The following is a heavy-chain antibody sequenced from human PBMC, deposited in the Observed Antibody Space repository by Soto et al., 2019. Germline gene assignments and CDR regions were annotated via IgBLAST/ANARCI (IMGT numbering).Heavy chain of an antibody. Sequence: QVQLVQSGAEVKKPGSSVKVSCKASGYTFTNYGISWVRQAPGQGLEWMGWISPYNGNTHYAQKVQGRVTMTTDTYTSIAYMELRSLRADYTAMYYCDVSPIIDDDWGQGTLVTVSS. J-gene: IGHJ4*02. V-gene: IGHV1-18*01. CDR3: DVSPIIDDD. CDR1: GYTFTNYG. CDR2: ISPYNGNT.